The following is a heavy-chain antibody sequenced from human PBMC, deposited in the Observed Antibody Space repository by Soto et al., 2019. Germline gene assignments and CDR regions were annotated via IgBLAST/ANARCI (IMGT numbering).Heavy chain of an antibody. J-gene: IGHJ4*02. D-gene: IGHD6-13*01. Sequence: PSETLSLTCTVSGGSISSYYWSWIRQPPGKGLEWIGYIYYSGSTNYNPSLKSRVTISVDTSKNQFSLKLSSVTAADTAVYYCARTRYGTYHFDYWGQGTLVTVSS. CDR2: IYYSGST. V-gene: IGHV4-59*01. CDR1: GGSISSYY. CDR3: ARTRYGTYHFDY.